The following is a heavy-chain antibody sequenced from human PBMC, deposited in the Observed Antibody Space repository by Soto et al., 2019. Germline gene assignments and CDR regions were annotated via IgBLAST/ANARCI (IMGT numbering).Heavy chain of an antibody. V-gene: IGHV2-5*01. CDR1: GFSLSTSGVG. CDR3: ARLAYYDFWSGYDNWFDP. D-gene: IGHD3-3*01. Sequence: SGPTLVNPTQTLMLTCTFSGFSLSTSGVGVGWIRQPPGKALEWLALIYWNDDKRYSPSLKSRLTITKDTSKNQVVLTMTNMDPVDTATYYCARLAYYDFWSGYDNWFDPWGQGTLVTVSS. CDR2: IYWNDDK. J-gene: IGHJ5*02.